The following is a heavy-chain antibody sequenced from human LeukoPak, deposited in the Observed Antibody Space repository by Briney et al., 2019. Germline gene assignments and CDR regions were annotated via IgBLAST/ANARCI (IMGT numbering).Heavy chain of an antibody. Sequence: PGGSLRLSCAASGFTFSSYSMNWVRQAPGKGLEWVSTISSSSSYIYYADSVKGRFTISRDNAKNSLYLQMNSLRAEDTAVYYCARDQHGDFDYWGQGTLVTVSS. CDR1: GFTFSSYS. CDR2: ISSSSSYI. CDR3: ARDQHGDFDY. V-gene: IGHV3-21*01. J-gene: IGHJ4*02. D-gene: IGHD4-17*01.